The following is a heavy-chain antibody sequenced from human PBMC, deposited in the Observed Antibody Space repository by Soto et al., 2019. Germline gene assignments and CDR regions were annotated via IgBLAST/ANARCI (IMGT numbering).Heavy chain of an antibody. CDR2: IYHSGST. J-gene: IGHJ6*03. V-gene: IGHV4-4*02. Sequence: SETLSLTCAVSSGSISSSNWWSWVRQPPGKGLEWIGEIYHSGSTNYNPSLKSRVTISVDKSKNQFSLKLSSVTAADTAVYYCARGVTPPITIFGVVITPHQYYYYYYMDVWGKGTTVTVSS. CDR1: SGSISSSNW. CDR3: ARGVTPPITIFGVVITPHQYYYYYYMDV. D-gene: IGHD3-3*01.